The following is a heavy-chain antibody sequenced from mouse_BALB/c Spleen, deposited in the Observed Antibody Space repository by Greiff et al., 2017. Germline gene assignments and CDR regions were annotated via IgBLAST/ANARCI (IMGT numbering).Heavy chain of an antibody. D-gene: IGHD4-1*01. V-gene: IGHV5-9-4*01. Sequence: EVHLVESGGGLVQPGGSLKLSCAASGFTFSSYAMSWVRQSPEKRLEWVAEISSGGSYTYYPDTVTGRFTITRDNAKNTLYLEMSSLRSEDTAMYYCERDELGRGGFDDWGAGTTVTVSS. CDR3: ERDELGRGGFDD. CDR2: ISSGGSYT. J-gene: IGHJ1*01. CDR1: GFTFSSYA.